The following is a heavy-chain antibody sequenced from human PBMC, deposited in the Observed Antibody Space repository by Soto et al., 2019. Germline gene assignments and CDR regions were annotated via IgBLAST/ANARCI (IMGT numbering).Heavy chain of an antibody. CDR2: ISYDGSNK. Sequence: GGSLRLSCAASGFTFSSYAMHWVRQAPGKGLEWVAVISYDGSNKYYADSVKGRFTISRDNSKNTLYLQMNSLRAEDTAVYYCARTRGYSGYSLKFDPWGQGTLVTVSS. J-gene: IGHJ5*02. CDR3: ARTRGYSGYSLKFDP. CDR1: GFTFSSYA. V-gene: IGHV3-30-3*01. D-gene: IGHD5-12*01.